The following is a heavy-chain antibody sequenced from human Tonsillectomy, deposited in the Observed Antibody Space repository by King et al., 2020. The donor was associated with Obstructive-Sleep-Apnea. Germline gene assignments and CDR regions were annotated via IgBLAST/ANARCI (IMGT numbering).Heavy chain of an antibody. V-gene: IGHV1-8*01. CDR3: ARGIRTVDY. J-gene: IGHJ4*02. D-gene: IGHD4-17*01. Sequence: VQLVESGAEVKKPGASVKVSCKASGYTFTNYDINWVRQATGQGLEWMGWMNPNSDNTGYAQKFQGRVTMTRNTSISTAYMELNSLTSEDTAVYYCARGIRTVDYWGQGTLVTVSS. CDR1: GYTFTNYD. CDR2: MNPNSDNT.